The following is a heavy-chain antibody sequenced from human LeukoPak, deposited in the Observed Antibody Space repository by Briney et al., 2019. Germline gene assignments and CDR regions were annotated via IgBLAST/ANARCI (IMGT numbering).Heavy chain of an antibody. CDR1: GGSISSGSYY. J-gene: IGHJ4*02. V-gene: IGHV4-61*02. D-gene: IGHD1-26*01. CDR2: IYTSGST. CDR3: ARGNSGSYYPGY. Sequence: PSETLSLTCTVSGGSISSGSYYWSWIRQPAGKGLEWIGRIYTSGSTNYNPSLKSRVTISVDTSKNQFSLKLSSVTAADTAVYYCARGNSGSYYPGYWGQGTLVTVSS.